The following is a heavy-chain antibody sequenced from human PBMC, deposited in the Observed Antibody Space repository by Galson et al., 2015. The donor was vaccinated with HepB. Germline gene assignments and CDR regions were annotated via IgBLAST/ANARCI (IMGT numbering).Heavy chain of an antibody. D-gene: IGHD4-17*01. Sequence: SVKVSCKVSGYTLTELSMHWVRQAPGKGLEWMGGFDPEDGETIYAQKFQGRVTMTEDTSTDTAYMELSSLRSEDTAVYYCATDRVDYGDHAPYYYYGMDVWGQGTTVTVSS. V-gene: IGHV1-24*01. CDR2: FDPEDGET. J-gene: IGHJ6*02. CDR3: ATDRVDYGDHAPYYYYGMDV. CDR1: GYTLTELS.